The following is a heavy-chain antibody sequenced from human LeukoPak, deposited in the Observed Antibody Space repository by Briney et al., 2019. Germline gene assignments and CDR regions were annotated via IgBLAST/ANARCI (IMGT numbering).Heavy chain of an antibody. V-gene: IGHV3-48*03. CDR2: ISSGGSTV. D-gene: IGHD3-10*01. CDR1: GFTFSNYE. J-gene: IGHJ4*02. Sequence: GGSLRLSCAASGFTFSNYEMHWVRRAPGKGLEWVSYISSGGSTVYYADSVKGRFTVPRDNAKNSLYLQMSSLRAEDTAVYYCARRGSVVEYWGQGTLVSVSS. CDR3: ARRGSVVEY.